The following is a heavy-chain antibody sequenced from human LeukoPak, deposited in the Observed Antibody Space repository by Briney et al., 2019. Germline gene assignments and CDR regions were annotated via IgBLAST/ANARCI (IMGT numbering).Heavy chain of an antibody. CDR3: AKEIRDQQW. CDR1: GDSVSSNSAA. Sequence: SQTLSLTCVISGDSVSSNSAAWNWIRQSPSRGLEWLGRTYYRSRLYTEYATSVKNRTTISPDTSKNQFSLQLTSVTPEDTAVYYCAKEIRDQQWWGQGSLVTVSS. D-gene: IGHD6-19*01. V-gene: IGHV6-1*01. CDR2: TYYRSRLYT. J-gene: IGHJ4*02.